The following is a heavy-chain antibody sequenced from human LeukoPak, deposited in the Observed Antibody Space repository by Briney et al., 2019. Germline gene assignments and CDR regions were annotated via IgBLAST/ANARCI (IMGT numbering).Heavy chain of an antibody. CDR3: ARNPLGDYTLDY. V-gene: IGHV3-21*01. CDR1: GFTFSSYS. J-gene: IGHJ4*02. CDR2: ISSSSSYI. Sequence: GGSLRLSCAASGFTFSSYSMNWVRQAPGKGLEWVSSISSSSSYIYYADSVKGRFTISRDNAKNSLYLQMNSLRGEDTAVYYCARNPLGDYTLDYWGQGTLVTVSS. D-gene: IGHD3-3*01.